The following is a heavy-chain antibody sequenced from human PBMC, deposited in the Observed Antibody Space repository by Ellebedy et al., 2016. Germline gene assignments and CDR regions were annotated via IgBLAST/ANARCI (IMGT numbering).Heavy chain of an antibody. CDR2: IYYSGST. V-gene: IGHV4-59*13. J-gene: IGHJ4*02. Sequence: SETLSLXXTVSGGSISSYYWSWIRQPPGKGLEWIGYIYYSGSTNYNPSLKSRVTISVDTSKNQFSLKLSSVTAADTAVYYCARVGYSSSRGDFDYWGQGTLVTVSS. CDR1: GGSISSYY. D-gene: IGHD6-13*01. CDR3: ARVGYSSSRGDFDY.